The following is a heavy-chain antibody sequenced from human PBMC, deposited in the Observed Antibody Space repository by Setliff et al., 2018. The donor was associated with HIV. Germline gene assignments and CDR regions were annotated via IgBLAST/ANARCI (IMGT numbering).Heavy chain of an antibody. CDR2: VHHSGST. Sequence: SETLSLTCAVSGYSISTAYYWAWIRQPPGKGLEWIGGVHHSGSTHYNPSLRSRVTISPQTSKNQFSLELTSVTAADTAVYYCARQGAGYYYDNYVWGSYHGPDFWGQGTLVTVSS. CDR3: ARQGAGYYYDNYVWGSYHGPDF. V-gene: IGHV4-38-2*01. J-gene: IGHJ4*02. CDR1: GYSISTAYY. D-gene: IGHD3-16*01.